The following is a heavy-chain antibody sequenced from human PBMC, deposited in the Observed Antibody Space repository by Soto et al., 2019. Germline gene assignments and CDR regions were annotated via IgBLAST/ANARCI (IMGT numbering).Heavy chain of an antibody. V-gene: IGHV4-31*03. Sequence: SETLSLTGTVSGGSISSGGYYWSWIRQHPGKGLEWIGYIYYSGSTYYNPSLKSRVTISVDTSKNQFSLKLSSVTAADTAVYYCARGREDSSGYWPQEYFQHWGQGTLVTVSS. CDR1: GGSISSGGYY. CDR3: ARGREDSSGYWPQEYFQH. CDR2: IYYSGST. J-gene: IGHJ1*01. D-gene: IGHD3-22*01.